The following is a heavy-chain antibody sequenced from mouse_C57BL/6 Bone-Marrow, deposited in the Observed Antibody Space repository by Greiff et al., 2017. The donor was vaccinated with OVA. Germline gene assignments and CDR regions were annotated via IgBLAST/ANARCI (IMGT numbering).Heavy chain of an antibody. CDR3: TREYGSSHYFDY. J-gene: IGHJ2*01. CDR1: GYTFTSYW. CDR2: IYPGNSDT. V-gene: IGHV1-5*01. D-gene: IGHD1-1*01. Sequence: VQLQQSGTVLARPGASVKMSCKTSGYTFTSYWMHWVKQRPGQGLEWIGAIYPGNSDTSYNQKFKGKAKLTAVTSASTAYMELSSLTNEDSAVYYCTREYGSSHYFDYWVQGTTLTVSS.